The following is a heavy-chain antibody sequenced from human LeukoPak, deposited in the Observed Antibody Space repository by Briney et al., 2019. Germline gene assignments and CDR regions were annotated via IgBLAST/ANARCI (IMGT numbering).Heavy chain of an antibody. Sequence: ASVKVSCKAAGYTFTGYYMHWVRQAPGQGLEWMGWINPNSGGTNYAQKFQGRVTMTRDTSISTAYMELSRLRSADTAVYYGAREVLDKNYGMDFWGQGTTVTVSS. V-gene: IGHV1-2*02. CDR3: AREVLDKNYGMDF. CDR2: INPNSGGT. D-gene: IGHD2-8*02. J-gene: IGHJ6*02. CDR1: GYTFTGYY.